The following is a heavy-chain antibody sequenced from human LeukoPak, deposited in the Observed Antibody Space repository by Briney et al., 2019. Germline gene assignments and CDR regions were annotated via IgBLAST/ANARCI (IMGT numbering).Heavy chain of an antibody. Sequence: PGGSLRLSCAASGFTFSSSWMTWVRQAPGEGLEWVANIKQDGGEKYYVDSVKGRFTISRENAKSSLYLQMNSLRAEDTAVYYCAREPAQHLAPLDWYFDLWGRGTQVTVSS. CDR1: GFTFSSSW. J-gene: IGHJ2*01. CDR2: IKQDGGEK. V-gene: IGHV3-7*03. D-gene: IGHD6-13*01. CDR3: AREPAQHLAPLDWYFDL.